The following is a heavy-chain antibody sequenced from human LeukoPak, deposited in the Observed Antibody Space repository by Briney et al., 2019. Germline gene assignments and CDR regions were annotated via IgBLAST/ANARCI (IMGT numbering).Heavy chain of an antibody. V-gene: IGHV1-69*13. Sequence: SVKVSCKASGGTFSSYAISWVRQAPGQGLEWMGGIIPIFGTANYAQKFQGRVTITADESTSTAYMELSSLRSEDTAVYYCARDPYSSSWYKGFSNWFDPWGQGTLVTVSS. J-gene: IGHJ5*02. CDR3: ARDPYSSSWYKGFSNWFDP. CDR1: GGTFSSYA. CDR2: IIPIFGTA. D-gene: IGHD6-13*01.